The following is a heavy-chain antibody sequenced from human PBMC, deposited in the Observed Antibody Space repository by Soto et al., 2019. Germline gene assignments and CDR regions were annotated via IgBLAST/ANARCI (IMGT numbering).Heavy chain of an antibody. D-gene: IGHD5-12*01. V-gene: IGHV4-38-2*01. Sequence: PSETLSRTCAVSGYSISSGFYWGWIRQPPGKGLEWIGIMFHSGSTYYNPSPQSRVTISVDTSKNQVSLKLTSVTVADTAVYFCANQRSREGYNFIEYWGQGIQVTVS. CDR2: MFHSGST. J-gene: IGHJ4*02. CDR1: GYSISSGFY. CDR3: ANQRSREGYNFIEY.